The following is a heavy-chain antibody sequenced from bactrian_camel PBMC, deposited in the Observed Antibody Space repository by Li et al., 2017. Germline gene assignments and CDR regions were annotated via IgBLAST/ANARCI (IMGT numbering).Heavy chain of an antibody. CDR3: AAESTSSGDYDFGRLDACREKYEYNY. J-gene: IGHJ4*01. CDR2: ISWNGGRI. V-gene: IGHV3S60*01. Sequence: HVQLVESGGGSVQPGGSLRLSCAAPGYTGIVTVAWFRQAPGKEREGVSCISWNGGRINYADSVKGRFTISRDNAKNTLYLQMNSLKPEDTAVYYCAAESTSSGDYDFGRLDACREKYEYNYWGQGTQVTVS. CDR1: GYTGIVT. D-gene: IGHD4*01.